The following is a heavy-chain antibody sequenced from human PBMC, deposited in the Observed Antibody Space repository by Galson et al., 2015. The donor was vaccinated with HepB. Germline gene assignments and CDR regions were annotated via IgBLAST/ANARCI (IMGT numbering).Heavy chain of an antibody. CDR2: IRSKAYGGTT. CDR3: TMVRGASDAFDI. Sequence: SLRLSCAASGFTFRNAWMSWVRQTPGKGLEWVGFIRSKAYGGTTEYAASVKVRFTISSDDSKSIAYLQMNSLKTEDTAVYYCTMVRGASDAFDIWGQVTMVTVSS. V-gene: IGHV3-49*04. CDR1: GFTFRNAW. D-gene: IGHD3-10*01. J-gene: IGHJ3*02.